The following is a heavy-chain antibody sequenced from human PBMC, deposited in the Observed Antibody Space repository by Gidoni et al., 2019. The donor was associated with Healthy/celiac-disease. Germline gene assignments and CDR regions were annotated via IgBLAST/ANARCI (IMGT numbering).Heavy chain of an antibody. CDR3: ARHARQDVVVVPFQGVNFDY. V-gene: IGHV4-39*01. CDR2: IYYSGST. J-gene: IGHJ4*02. Sequence: QLQLQESGPGLVKPSETLSLTCTVSVGSFSSSCYYWCWIRQPPGKALEWIGSIYYSGSTYYNPSIKSQVTRAVDTSKNQFSLELSSVTAADTAVYYCARHARQDVVVVPFQGVNFDYWGQGTLVTVSS. CDR1: VGSFSSSCYY. D-gene: IGHD2-2*01.